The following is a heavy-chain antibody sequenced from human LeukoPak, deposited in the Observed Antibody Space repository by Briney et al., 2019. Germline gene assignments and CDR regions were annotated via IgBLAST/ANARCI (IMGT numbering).Heavy chain of an antibody. CDR1: GDSISSGDYY. J-gene: IGHJ5*02. CDR3: ARDYCTSTTCPNWFDP. Sequence: SQTLSLTCTVSGDSISSGDYYWSWIRQPAGKGLEWIGRISSSGSTNYNPSLKSRVTISVDTSKNQFSLKLNSVTAADTAVYYCARDYCTSTTCPNWFDPWGQGTLVTVSS. V-gene: IGHV4-61*02. CDR2: ISSSGST. D-gene: IGHD2-2*01.